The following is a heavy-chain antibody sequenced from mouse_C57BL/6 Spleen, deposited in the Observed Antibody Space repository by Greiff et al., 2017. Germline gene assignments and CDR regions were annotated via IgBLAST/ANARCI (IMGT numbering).Heavy chain of an antibody. D-gene: IGHD4-1*01. CDR2: ISDGGSCT. J-gene: IGHJ2*01. CDR1: GFTFSSYA. V-gene: IGHV5-4*03. CDR3: ARGELGRPFDY. Sequence: EVKLMESGGGLVKPGGSLKLSCAASGFTFSSYAMSWVRQTPEKRLEWVATISDGGSCTYYPDNVKGRFTISRDNAKNNLYLQMSHLKSEDTAMYYCARGELGRPFDYWGKGTTLTVAS.